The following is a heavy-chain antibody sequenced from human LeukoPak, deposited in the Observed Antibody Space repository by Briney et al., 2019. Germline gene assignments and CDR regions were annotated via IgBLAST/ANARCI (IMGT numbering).Heavy chain of an antibody. Sequence: SETLSLTCTVSDGSISSYYWSWIRQPPGKGLEWIGYMYDSGSTNYNPSLTSRVTISVDTSKNQLSLKLSSVTAADTAVYYCASSRAGTPFDYWGQGTLVTVSS. CDR2: MYDSGST. CDR1: DGSISSYY. CDR3: ASSRAGTPFDY. J-gene: IGHJ4*02. D-gene: IGHD6-19*01. V-gene: IGHV4-59*01.